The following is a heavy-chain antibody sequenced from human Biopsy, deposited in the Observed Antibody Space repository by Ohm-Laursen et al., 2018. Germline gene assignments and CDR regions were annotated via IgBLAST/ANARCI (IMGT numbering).Heavy chain of an antibody. V-gene: IGHV1-69*13. CDR3: ARGPHSGSHSCFDY. CDR2: IIPMFGTA. Sequence: SVKVSCKASGYPFITYGISWVRQAPGQGLEWVGGIIPMFGTANYAQMFQGRVTISADESTSTSYMELSSLTTEDTAIYYCARGPHSGSHSCFDYWGRGTLVTVSS. CDR1: GYPFITYG. J-gene: IGHJ4*02. D-gene: IGHD1-26*01.